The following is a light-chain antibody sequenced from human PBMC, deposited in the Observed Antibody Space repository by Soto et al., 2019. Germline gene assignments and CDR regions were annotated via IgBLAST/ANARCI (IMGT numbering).Light chain of an antibody. Sequence: DIQMTQSPSSLSASVGDRVTITCRASQDITNYLAWYPQKPGKVPKLLLHAASILQSGVPSRFSDSGSGTDFTLTISSLQPEDAATYYCLKYNSAPPSTFGQGTKVEI. CDR1: QDITNY. J-gene: IGKJ1*01. V-gene: IGKV1-27*01. CDR2: AAS. CDR3: LKYNSAPPST.